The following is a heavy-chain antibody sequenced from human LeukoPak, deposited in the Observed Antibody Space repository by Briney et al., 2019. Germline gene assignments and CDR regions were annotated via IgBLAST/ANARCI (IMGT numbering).Heavy chain of an antibody. D-gene: IGHD2-15*01. CDR2: ISYDGSNK. V-gene: IGHV3-30-3*01. CDR1: GLTLSSYA. CDR3: ARQPVVREYYYYYYGMDV. J-gene: IGHJ6*02. Sequence: PGGSLRLFCAASGLTLSSYAMHSVRQAPGRGLEWVAVISYDGSNKYYANSVKGRFTISRDNAKNSLYLQMNSLRAEDTAVYYCARQPVVREYYYYYYGMDVWGQGTTVTVSS.